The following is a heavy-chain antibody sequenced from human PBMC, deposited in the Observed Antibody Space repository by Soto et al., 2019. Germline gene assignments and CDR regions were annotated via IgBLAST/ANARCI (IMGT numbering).Heavy chain of an antibody. J-gene: IGHJ6*02. CDR1: GYTFTGYY. V-gene: IGHV1-2*02. Sequence: ASVKVSCEASGYTFTGYYMHWVRQAPGQGLEWMGWINPNSGGTNYAQKFQGRVTMTRDTSIRTAYMELSRLRSDDTAVYYCASLRFSYDFWSGYSYGIDVWGQGTTLTV. D-gene: IGHD3-3*01. CDR3: ASLRFSYDFWSGYSYGIDV. CDR2: INPNSGGT.